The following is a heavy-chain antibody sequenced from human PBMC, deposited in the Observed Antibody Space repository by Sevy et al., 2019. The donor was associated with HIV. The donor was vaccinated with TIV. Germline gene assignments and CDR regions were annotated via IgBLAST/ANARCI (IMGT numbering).Heavy chain of an antibody. CDR2: ISYDGSNK. D-gene: IGHD3-3*01. CDR1: GFTFSSYG. Sequence: GGSLRLSCAASGFTFSSYGTHWVRQAPGKGLEWVAVISYDGSNKYYADSVKGRFTISRDNSKNTLYLQMNSLRAEDTAVYYCAKDLRTVLRFLEWSFDYWGQGTLVTVSS. J-gene: IGHJ4*02. CDR3: AKDLRTVLRFLEWSFDY. V-gene: IGHV3-30*18.